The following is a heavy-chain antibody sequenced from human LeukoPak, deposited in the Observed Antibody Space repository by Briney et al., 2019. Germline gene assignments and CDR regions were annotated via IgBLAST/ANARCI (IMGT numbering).Heavy chain of an antibody. J-gene: IGHJ4*02. D-gene: IGHD6-19*01. CDR2: IIPVYGTA. V-gene: IGHV1-69*06. Sequence: SVKVSCKASGGTFSSYAISWVRQAPGQGLEWMGGIIPVYGTATYAQNFQGRVTITADKSTSIAYMELSSLRSEDTAVYYCARDIAVAGYFDYWGQGTLVTVSS. CDR3: ARDIAVAGYFDY. CDR1: GGTFSSYA.